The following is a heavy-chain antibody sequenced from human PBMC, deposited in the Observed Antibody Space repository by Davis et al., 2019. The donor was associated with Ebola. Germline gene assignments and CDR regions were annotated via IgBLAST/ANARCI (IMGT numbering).Heavy chain of an antibody. J-gene: IGHJ6*02. D-gene: IGHD4/OR15-4a*01. V-gene: IGHV4-34*01. CDR1: GGSFSGYY. Sequence: MPSETLSLTCAVYGGSFSGYYWSWIRQPPGKGLEWIGEINHSGSTNYNPSLKSRVTISVDTSKNQFSLKLSSVTAADTAVYYCARGGFWVLSYYYYYGMDVWGQGTTVTVSS. CDR3: ARGGFWVLSYYYYYGMDV. CDR2: INHSGST.